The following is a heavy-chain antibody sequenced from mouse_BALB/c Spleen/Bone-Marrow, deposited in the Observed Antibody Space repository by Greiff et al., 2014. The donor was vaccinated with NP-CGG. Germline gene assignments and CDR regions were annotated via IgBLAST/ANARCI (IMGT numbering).Heavy chain of an antibody. CDR3: AKYGGLRYAMDY. J-gene: IGHJ4*01. V-gene: IGHV14-3*02. D-gene: IGHD2-4*01. CDR2: IDPANGNT. Sequence: VQLKESGAELVKPGASVKLSCTASGFNIKDTYMHWVKQRPEQGLEWIGRIDPANGNTKCDPKFQGKATITADTSSNTAYLQLSSLTSEDTAVYYCAKYGGLRYAMDYWGQGTSVTVSS. CDR1: GFNIKDTY.